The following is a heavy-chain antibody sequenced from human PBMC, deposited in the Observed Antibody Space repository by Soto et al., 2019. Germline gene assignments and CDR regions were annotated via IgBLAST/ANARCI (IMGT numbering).Heavy chain of an antibody. D-gene: IGHD6-25*01. CDR3: ARAHRRKVPQRHAFDI. CDR2: ISSSSSYI. J-gene: IGHJ3*02. V-gene: IGHV3-21*01. CDR1: GFTFSSYS. Sequence: PGGSLRLSCAASGFTFSSYSMNWVRQAPGKWLEWVSSISSSSSYIYYADSVKGRFTISRDNAKNSLYLQMNSLRAEDTAVYYCARAHRRKVPQRHAFDIWGQGTMVTVSS.